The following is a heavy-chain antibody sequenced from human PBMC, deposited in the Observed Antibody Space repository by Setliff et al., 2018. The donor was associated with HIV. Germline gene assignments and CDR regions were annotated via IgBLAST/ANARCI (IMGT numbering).Heavy chain of an antibody. CDR2: IYSSGST. CDR1: NGSISGYY. Sequence: PSETLSLTCTVSNGSISGYYWSWIRQSPGKGLEWIGYIYSSGSTNYQPSLKSRVTISQDTSKNQFSLKLSSVTAADTALYYCARGGGGYFNYWGQGTLVTVSS. J-gene: IGHJ4*02. V-gene: IGHV4-59*01. CDR3: ARGGGGYFNY. D-gene: IGHD3-22*01.